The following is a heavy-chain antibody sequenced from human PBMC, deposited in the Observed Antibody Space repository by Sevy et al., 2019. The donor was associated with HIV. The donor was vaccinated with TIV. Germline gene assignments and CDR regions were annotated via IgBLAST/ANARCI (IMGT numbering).Heavy chain of an antibody. D-gene: IGHD3-10*01. J-gene: IGHJ4*02. CDR3: AKGHYYGSGSPPDY. Sequence: GGSLRLSCAASGFTFDDYAMHWVRQAPGKDLEWVSGISWNSGSIGYADSVKGRFTISRDNAKNSLYLQMNSLRAEDTALYYCAKGHYYGSGSPPDYWGQGTLVTVSS. V-gene: IGHV3-9*01. CDR1: GFTFDDYA. CDR2: ISWNSGSI.